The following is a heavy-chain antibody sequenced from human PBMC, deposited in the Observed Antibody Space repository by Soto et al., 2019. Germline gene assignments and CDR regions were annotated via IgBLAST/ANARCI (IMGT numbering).Heavy chain of an antibody. J-gene: IGHJ4*02. CDR2: ISYDGNNR. Sequence: QVQLVESGGGVVQPGRSLRVSCAASGFTFSDYGIYWVRQAPGKGLEWVALISYDGNNREYGDSVKGRFTISRDNSKXXXXXXXXXXXXXXXXXXXXXXXXXSFDYWGQGTLVT. V-gene: IGHV3-30*03. CDR3: XXXXXSFDY. CDR1: GFTFSDYG.